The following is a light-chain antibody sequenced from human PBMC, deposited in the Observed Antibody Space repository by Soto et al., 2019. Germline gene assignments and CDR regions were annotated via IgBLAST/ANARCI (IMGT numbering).Light chain of an antibody. CDR3: QQYYSTPRRT. V-gene: IGKV4-1*01. J-gene: IGKJ2*01. Sequence: DIVMTQSPDSLAVSLGERATINCKSSQSVLYSPNNKSYLAWYQQKPGQSPKLLIYWASTREYGVPDRFSGGGSGTDFTLTISSLQAEDVAVYYCQQYYSTPRRTFGQGTKLEIK. CDR2: WAS. CDR1: QSVLYSPNNKSY.